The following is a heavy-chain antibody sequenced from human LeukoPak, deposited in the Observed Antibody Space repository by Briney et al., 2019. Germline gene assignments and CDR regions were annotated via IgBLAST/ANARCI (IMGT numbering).Heavy chain of an antibody. CDR1: GFTSIAYA. Sequence: GGSLRLSCVGSGFTSIAYALTWARQAPGKGLEWVSGISGGGVITYYADSVKGRFTISRDNSKNTLYLQMNSLRADDTAIYYCARNQQLGGHSYYYYGMDVWGQGTTVTVSS. D-gene: IGHD3-16*01. J-gene: IGHJ6*02. CDR3: ARNQQLGGHSYYYYGMDV. V-gene: IGHV3-23*01. CDR2: ISGGGVIT.